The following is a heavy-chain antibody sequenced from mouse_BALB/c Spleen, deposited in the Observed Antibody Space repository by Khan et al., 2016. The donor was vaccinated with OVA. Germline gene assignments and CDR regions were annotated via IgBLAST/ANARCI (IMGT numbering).Heavy chain of an antibody. D-gene: IGHD2-1*01. V-gene: IGHV3-1*02. CDR2: IYYSGSI. Sequence: EVKLEESGPDLVKPSQSLSLTCTVTGYSITSGYSWHWIRQFPGNKLEWLGSIYYSGSINYNPSFKSRIPITRDTSKNQSFLPLHSVTAEDTATCYCARDGNYIDYWGQGTSVTVSS. CDR1: GYSITSGYS. J-gene: IGHJ4*01. CDR3: ARDGNYIDY.